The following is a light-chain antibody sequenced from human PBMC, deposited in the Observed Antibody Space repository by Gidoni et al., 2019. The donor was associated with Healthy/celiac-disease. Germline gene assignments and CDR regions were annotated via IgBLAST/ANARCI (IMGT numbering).Light chain of an antibody. CDR2: LGS. Sequence: DIVMTQSPLSLPVTPGEPASISCRSSQSLLHSNGYNYLDWYLQKPGQSPQLLIYLGSNRASGVPDRCGGSGSGTDFTLKISRVEAEDVGVYYCRQALQTPVTFGGGTKVEIK. V-gene: IGKV2-28*01. CDR3: RQALQTPVT. CDR1: QSLLHSNGYNY. J-gene: IGKJ4*01.